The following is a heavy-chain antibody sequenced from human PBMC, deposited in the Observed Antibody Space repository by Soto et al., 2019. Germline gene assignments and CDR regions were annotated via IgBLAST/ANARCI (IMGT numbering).Heavy chain of an antibody. CDR1: GFTFSNAW. Sequence: GGSLRLSCAASGFTFSNAWMSWVRQAPGKGLEWVGRIKSKTDGGTTDYAAPVKGRFTISRDDSKNTLYLQMNSLKTEDTAVYYCTTRITMIVVVLGWNAFDIWGQGTMVTVS. CDR3: TTRITMIVVVLGWNAFDI. V-gene: IGHV3-15*01. J-gene: IGHJ3*02. D-gene: IGHD3-22*01. CDR2: IKSKTDGGTT.